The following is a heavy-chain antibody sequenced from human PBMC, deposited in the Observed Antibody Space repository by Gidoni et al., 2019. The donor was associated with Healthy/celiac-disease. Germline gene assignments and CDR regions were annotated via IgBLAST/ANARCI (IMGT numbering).Heavy chain of an antibody. CDR3: ARAWKLSGGYHTDLFDY. J-gene: IGHJ4*02. V-gene: IGHV4-31*03. CDR1: GGSISSGGYY. Sequence: QVQLQESGPGLVKPSQTLSLTCTVSGGSISSGGYYWSWIRQHPGKGLEWIGYIYYSGSTYYNPSLKSRVTISVDTSKNQFSLKLSSVTAADTAVYYCARAWKLSGGYHTDLFDYWGQGTLVTVSS. D-gene: IGHD2-15*01. CDR2: IYYSGST.